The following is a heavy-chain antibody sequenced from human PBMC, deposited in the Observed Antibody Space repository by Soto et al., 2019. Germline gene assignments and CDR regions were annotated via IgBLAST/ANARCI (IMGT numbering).Heavy chain of an antibody. CDR1: GGSISSYY. CDR2: IYYSGST. Sequence: SETLSLTCTVSGGSISSYYWSWIRQPPGKGLEWIGYIYYSGSTNYNPSLKSRVTISVDTSKNQFSLKLSSVTAADTAVYYCARRYGWAFDFWGQGTMVTVSS. CDR3: ARRYGWAFDF. V-gene: IGHV4-59*08. D-gene: IGHD3-16*01. J-gene: IGHJ3*01.